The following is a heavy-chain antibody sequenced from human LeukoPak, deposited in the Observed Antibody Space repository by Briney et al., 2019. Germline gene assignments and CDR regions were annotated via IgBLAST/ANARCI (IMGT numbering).Heavy chain of an antibody. V-gene: IGHV1-46*01. D-gene: IGHD6-6*01. CDR2: INPSGGST. Sequence: ASVKVSCKASGYTFTGYYMHWVRQAPGQGLEWMGIINPSGGSTSYAQKFQGRVTMTRDTSTSTVYMELSSLRSEDTAVYYCARDESSRDYYYGMDVWGQGTTVTVSS. CDR1: GYTFTGYY. J-gene: IGHJ6*02. CDR3: ARDESSRDYYYGMDV.